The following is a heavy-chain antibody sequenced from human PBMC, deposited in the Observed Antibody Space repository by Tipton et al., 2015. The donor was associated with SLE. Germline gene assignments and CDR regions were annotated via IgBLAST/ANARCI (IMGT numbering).Heavy chain of an antibody. Sequence: QPVQSGGGLVQPGGSLRLSCAASGFTFSSYEMNWVRQAPGKGLEWVSYISSSGSTKYYADSVKGRFTISRDNAKNSLYLQMNSLRAEDTALYYCAKDMSADYGDYPGAFDIWGQGTMVTVSS. V-gene: IGHV3-48*03. CDR1: GFTFSSYE. CDR3: AKDMSADYGDYPGAFDI. J-gene: IGHJ3*02. D-gene: IGHD4-17*01. CDR2: ISSSGSTK.